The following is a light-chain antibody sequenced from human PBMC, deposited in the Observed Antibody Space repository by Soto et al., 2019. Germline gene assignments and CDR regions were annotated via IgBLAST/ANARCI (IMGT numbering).Light chain of an antibody. CDR1: QDISHF. V-gene: IGKV1-27*01. Sequence: DIQMTQSPSSLSASVGDRVTFTCRASQDISHFLAWYQQRPGKVPTLLIFGASILQSGVPSRFSGSGSGTDFTLTISSLQPEDVATYYCLQYTIAPPGTFGQGTKVEIK. CDR3: LQYTIAPPGT. J-gene: IGKJ1*01. CDR2: GAS.